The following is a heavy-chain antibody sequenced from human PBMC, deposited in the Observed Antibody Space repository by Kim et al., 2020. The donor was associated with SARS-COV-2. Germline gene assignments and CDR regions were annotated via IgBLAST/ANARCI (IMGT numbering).Heavy chain of an antibody. CDR1: GFTFSNYW. D-gene: IGHD6-13*01. CDR2: INQDGNEK. CDR3: ARHWGRSNWYIY. Sequence: GGSLRLSCAASGFTFSNYWMNWVRQAPGKGLEWVAIINQDGNEKYYLDSVKGRFTISRDNARNSLYLQMNTLRAEDTALYYCARHWGRSNWYIYWGQGTLVTVSS. V-gene: IGHV3-7*03. J-gene: IGHJ4*02.